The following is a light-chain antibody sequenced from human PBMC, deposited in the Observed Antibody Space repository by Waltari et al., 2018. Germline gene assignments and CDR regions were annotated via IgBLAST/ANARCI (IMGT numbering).Light chain of an antibody. CDR3: QQHYNLPLT. CDR1: QDIRNY. J-gene: IGKJ4*01. CDR2: NAS. V-gene: IGKV1-33*01. Sequence: DIQMTQSPSSLSASVGDRVTITCQASQDIRNYLNWYQHKPGKAPKLLIYNASTLEAGVPSRFSGSGSGTYFTFTISSLQPEDVATYYCQQHYNLPLTFGGGTKVEI.